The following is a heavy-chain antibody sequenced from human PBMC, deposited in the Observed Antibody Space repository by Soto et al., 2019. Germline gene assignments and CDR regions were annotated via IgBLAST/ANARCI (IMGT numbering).Heavy chain of an antibody. J-gene: IGHJ4*02. Sequence: GVSLRLSCAASGFTVSSCALSWVSQAPGKGLEWVSAISGSGGSTYYAESVKGRFTISRDNSKNTLYLQMNSLRAEDTAVYYCANSYRLIVVDHYFDYWGQGTLVTVSS. D-gene: IGHD2-15*01. CDR2: ISGSGGST. CDR3: ANSYRLIVVDHYFDY. CDR1: GFTVSSCA. V-gene: IGHV3-23*01.